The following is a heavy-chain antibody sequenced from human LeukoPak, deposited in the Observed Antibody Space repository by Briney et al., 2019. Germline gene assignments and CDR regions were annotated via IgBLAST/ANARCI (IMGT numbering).Heavy chain of an antibody. V-gene: IGHV4-59*08. CDR2: IYYSGST. D-gene: IGHD4/OR15-4a*01. J-gene: IGHJ2*01. CDR3: ARRVTLAYWYFDL. CDR1: GGSISSYY. Sequence: SETLSLTCTVSGGSISSYYWNWIRQPPGKGLEWIGYIYYSGSTNYNPSLKSRVTISVDTSENQFSLRLNSVTAADTAVHYCARRVTLAYWYFDLWGRGTLVTVSS.